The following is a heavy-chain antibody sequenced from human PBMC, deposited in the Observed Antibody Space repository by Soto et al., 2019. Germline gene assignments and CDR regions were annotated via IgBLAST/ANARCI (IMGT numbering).Heavy chain of an antibody. Sequence: VQLLESGGVVVQPGGSQRLSCAASGFTFDDYTMHWVRQAPGKGLEWVSLISWDGGSTYYADSVKGRFTISRDNSKNSLYLQMNSLRTEDTALYYCAKDIYYDSRGGCFDYWGQGTLVTVSS. CDR2: ISWDGGST. CDR3: AKDIYYDSRGGCFDY. J-gene: IGHJ4*02. V-gene: IGHV3-43*01. CDR1: GFTFDDYT. D-gene: IGHD3-22*01.